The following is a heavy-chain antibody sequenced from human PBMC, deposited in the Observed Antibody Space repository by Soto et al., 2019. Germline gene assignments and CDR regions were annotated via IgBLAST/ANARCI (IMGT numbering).Heavy chain of an antibody. CDR1: GYTFTSYY. D-gene: IGHD3-9*01. V-gene: IGHV1-46*03. Sequence: GASVKVSCKASGYTFTSYYMHWVRQAPGQGLEWMGIINPSGGSTSYAQEFQGRVTMTRDTSTSTVYMELSSLRSEDTAVYYCARDPSPVLRYFDWLSWFDPWGQGTLVTVSS. CDR3: ARDPSPVLRYFDWLSWFDP. CDR2: INPSGGST. J-gene: IGHJ5*02.